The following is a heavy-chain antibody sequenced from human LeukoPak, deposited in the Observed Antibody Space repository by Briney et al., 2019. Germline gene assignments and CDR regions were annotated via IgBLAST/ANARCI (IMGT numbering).Heavy chain of an antibody. Sequence: ASVKVSCKGSGYTFANYAVHWVRQAPGQRLEWLGWINPGNGDTKYSQNFQGRVTVTSDTSAATAYVELNSLTSEDTAVYYCARERWHCRVNCYSVYYYALDVWGQGTTVTVSS. J-gene: IGHJ6*02. CDR1: GYTFANYA. V-gene: IGHV1-3*01. D-gene: IGHD2-15*01. CDR3: ARERWHCRVNCYSVYYYALDV. CDR2: INPGNGDT.